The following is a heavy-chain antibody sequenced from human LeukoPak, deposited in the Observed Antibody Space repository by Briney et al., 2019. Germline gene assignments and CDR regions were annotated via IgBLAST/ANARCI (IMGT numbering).Heavy chain of an antibody. CDR3: ARDFRGGYDFWSGYYTPYYFDY. CDR2: IYTSGST. V-gene: IGHV4-61*02. CDR1: GGSISSGSYY. D-gene: IGHD3-3*01. J-gene: IGHJ4*02. Sequence: SETLSLTCTVSGGSISSGSYYWSWIRQPAGKGLEWIGRIYTSGSTNYNPSLKSRVTISVDTSKNQFSLKLSSVTAADTAVYYCARDFRGGYDFWSGYYTPYYFDYWGQGTLVTVSS.